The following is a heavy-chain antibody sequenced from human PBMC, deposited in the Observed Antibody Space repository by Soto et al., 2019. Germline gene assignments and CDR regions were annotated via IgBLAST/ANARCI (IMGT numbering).Heavy chain of an antibody. Sequence: SVKVSCKASGGTFSSYAISWVRQAPGQGLEWMGGIIPIFGTANYAQKFQGRVTITADESTSTAYMELSSLRSEDTAVYYCACYAEYYNGRSGDCPLITWGQGTLVTVSS. J-gene: IGHJ5*02. CDR1: GGTFSSYA. CDR2: IIPIFGTA. CDR3: ACYAEYYNGRSGDCPLIT. D-gene: IGHD3-22*01. V-gene: IGHV1-69*13.